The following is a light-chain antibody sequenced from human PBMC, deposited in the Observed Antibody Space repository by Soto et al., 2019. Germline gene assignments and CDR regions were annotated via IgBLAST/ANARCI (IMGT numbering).Light chain of an antibody. CDR1: SSDVGGYNY. V-gene: IGLV2-8*01. Sequence: QSALTQPPSASGSPGQSVTISCTGTSSDVGGYNYVSWYQHHPDKGPRLIIYEVSKRPSGVPHRFSGSKSGNTASLTVSGLQAEDEADYYCSSYAGSNVVFGGGTKVTVL. CDR2: EVS. J-gene: IGLJ2*01. CDR3: SSYAGSNVV.